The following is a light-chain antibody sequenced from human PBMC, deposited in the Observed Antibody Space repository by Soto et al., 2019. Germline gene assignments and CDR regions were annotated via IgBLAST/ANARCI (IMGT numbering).Light chain of an antibody. J-gene: IGLJ1*01. Sequence: QSALTQPPSASGSPGQSVTISCTGTSNDVGGYNFVSWYQHHPGKAPKLIIYEVTKRPSGVPNRFSGSKSGNTASLTVSGLQAEDEADYYCNSYAGSNTYVFGTGTKLTV. CDR1: SNDVGGYNF. CDR3: NSYAGSNTYV. CDR2: EVT. V-gene: IGLV2-8*01.